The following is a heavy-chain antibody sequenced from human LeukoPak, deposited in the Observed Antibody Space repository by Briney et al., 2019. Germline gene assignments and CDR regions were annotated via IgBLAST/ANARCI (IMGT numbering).Heavy chain of an antibody. CDR3: ARVGGGYSYGPNDY. CDR1: GFTFSSYS. V-gene: IGHV3-21*01. Sequence: PGGSLRLSCAASGFTFSSYSMNWVRQAPGKGLECVSSISRSSSYIYYADSVKGRFTISRDNAKNSLYLQMNSLRAEDTAVYYCARVGGGYSYGPNDYWGQGTLVTVSS. J-gene: IGHJ4*02. D-gene: IGHD5-18*01. CDR2: ISRSSSYI.